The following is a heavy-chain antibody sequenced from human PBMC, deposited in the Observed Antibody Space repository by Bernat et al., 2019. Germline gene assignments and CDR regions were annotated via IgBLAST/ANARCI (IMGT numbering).Heavy chain of an antibody. CDR3: ARDRYQAAPIVRIGAFDI. CDR2: ISGSGSPM. V-gene: IGHV3-48*04. D-gene: IGHD5-24*01. J-gene: IGHJ3*02. CDR1: GFTFSSYG. Sequence: VQLVESGGGVVQPGRSLRLSCVASGFTFSSYGMHWVRQAPGKGLEWVSYISGSGSPMYYADSVKGRFTISRDNAKNSLYLQMNSLRAEDTAVYYCARDRYQAAPIVRIGAFDIWGQGTMVSVSS.